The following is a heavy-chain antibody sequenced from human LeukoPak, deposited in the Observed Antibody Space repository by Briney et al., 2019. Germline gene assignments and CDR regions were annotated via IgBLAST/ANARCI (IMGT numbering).Heavy chain of an antibody. CDR1: GFTFSSYG. CDR2: ISGSGGST. D-gene: IGHD2-15*01. J-gene: IGHJ5*02. CDR3: ASVGVAAENWFDP. Sequence: GGSLRLSCAASGFTFSSYGMHWVRQAPGKGLEWVSAISGSGGSTYYADSVKGRFTISRDNSKNTLYLQMNSLRAEDTAVYYCASVGVAAENWFDPWGQGTLVTVSS. V-gene: IGHV3-23*01.